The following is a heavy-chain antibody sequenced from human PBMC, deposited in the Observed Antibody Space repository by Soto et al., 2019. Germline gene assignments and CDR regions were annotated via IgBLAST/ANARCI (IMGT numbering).Heavy chain of an antibody. CDR2: ISYDGSNK. D-gene: IGHD6-13*01. V-gene: IGHV3-30*18. J-gene: IGHJ4*02. Sequence: QVQLVESGGGVVQPGRSLRLSCAASGFTFSSYGMHWVRQAPGKGLEWVAVISYDGSNKYYADSVKGRFTISRDNSKNTLYLQMNSLRAEDTAVYYCANAESNSSWVEYWGQGTLVTVSS. CDR3: ANAESNSSWVEY. CDR1: GFTFSSYG.